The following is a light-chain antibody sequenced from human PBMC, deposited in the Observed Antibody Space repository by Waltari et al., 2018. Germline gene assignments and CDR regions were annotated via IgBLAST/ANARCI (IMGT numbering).Light chain of an antibody. V-gene: IGLV4-69*01. CDR1: SGHSGNI. J-gene: IGLJ3*02. CDR2: VNSDGSH. CDR3: QTGGHGTWV. Sequence: QLVLTQSPSASASLGASVKLTCTLISGHSGNIIAWPQKQPEKGPRYLMKVNSDGSHTKGDEIPDRFSGSSSGAERYLTISSLQSEDEADYYCQTGGHGTWVFGGGTKLTVL.